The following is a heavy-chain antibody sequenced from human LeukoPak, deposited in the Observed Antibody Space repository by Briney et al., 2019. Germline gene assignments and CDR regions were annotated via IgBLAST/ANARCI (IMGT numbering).Heavy chain of an antibody. CDR1: GGSISSGDYY. J-gene: IGHJ4*02. D-gene: IGHD2-21*01. CDR3: ASRRLLRSLEDYFDY. Sequence: SQTLSLTCTVSGGSISSGDYYWSWIRQPPGKGPEWIGSIYYSGSTYYNPSLKSRVTISVDTSKNQFSLKLSSVTAADTAVYYCASRRLLRSLEDYFDYWGQGTLVTVSS. CDR2: IYYSGST. V-gene: IGHV4-39*01.